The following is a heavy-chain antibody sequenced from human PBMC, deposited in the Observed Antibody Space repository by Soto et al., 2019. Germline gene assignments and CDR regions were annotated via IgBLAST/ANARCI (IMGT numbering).Heavy chain of an antibody. CDR3: ARDPYSYGSGDKGGFYP. Sequence: QVQLQESGPGLVKPSGTLSLTCAVSGCSLSSTHWWRWVRQPPRKGLEWIGDIYHTGSTNYNPSLQSRVTISVDTSNNQFSLKLSSVTASDTAVYYCARDPYSYGSGDKGGFYPWGQGTLVIVSS. J-gene: IGHJ5*02. CDR1: GCSLSSTHW. D-gene: IGHD3-10*01. CDR2: IYHTGST. V-gene: IGHV4-4*02.